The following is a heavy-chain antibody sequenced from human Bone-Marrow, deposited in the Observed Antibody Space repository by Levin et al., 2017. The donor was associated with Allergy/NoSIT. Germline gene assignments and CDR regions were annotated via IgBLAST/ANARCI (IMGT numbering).Heavy chain of an antibody. CDR1: GYNFGNYW. J-gene: IGHJ5*02. CDR2: IYPGDSDT. V-gene: IGHV5-51*06. CDR3: ARRGPSQGWFDP. D-gene: IGHD3-10*01. Sequence: KVSCKGSGYNFGNYWIGWVRLMPGKGLEWMGVIYPGDSDTRYSPSFQGQVTISADKSISTAYLQWSSLKASDSGIYYCARRGPSQGWFDPWGQGTLVTVSS.